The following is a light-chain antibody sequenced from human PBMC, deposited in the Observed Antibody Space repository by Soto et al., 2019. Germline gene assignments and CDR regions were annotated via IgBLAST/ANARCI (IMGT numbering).Light chain of an antibody. V-gene: IGKV3-15*01. CDR1: QSVDSN. CDR2: GAS. CDR3: QQYNDWPLEPT. J-gene: IGKJ4*01. Sequence: EIVMTQSPATLSASPGERATLSCRASQSVDSNLAWYQQKAGQAPRLLIYGASTRATGIPTRFSGSGSGTEFTLTISSLQSEDFAIYYCQQYNDWPLEPTFGGGTKVEIK.